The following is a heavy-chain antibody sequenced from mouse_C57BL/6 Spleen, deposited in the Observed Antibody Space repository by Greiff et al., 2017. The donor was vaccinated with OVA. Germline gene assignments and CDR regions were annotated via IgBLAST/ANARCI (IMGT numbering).Heavy chain of an antibody. CDR2: IYPGDGDT. CDR1: GYAFSSYW. D-gene: IGHD3-3*01. CDR3: AKGDPSDYFDY. Sequence: VNLVESGAELVKPGASVKISCKASGYAFSSYWMNWVKQRPGKGLEWIGQIYPGDGDTNYNGKFKGKATLTADKSSSTAYMQLSSLTSEDSAVYFCAKGDPSDYFDYWGQGTTLTVSS. J-gene: IGHJ2*01. V-gene: IGHV1-80*01.